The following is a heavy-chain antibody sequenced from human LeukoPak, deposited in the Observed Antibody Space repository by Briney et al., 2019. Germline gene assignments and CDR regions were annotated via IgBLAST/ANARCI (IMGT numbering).Heavy chain of an antibody. D-gene: IGHD3-22*01. J-gene: IGHJ4*02. CDR2: IHGEGSDI. Sequence: GGSLRLYCAASGFTFRNFWRSWIRQPPGKGLLWLSRIHGEGSDIEYADAVRGRFTISRDNAKNTLYLQMDSLTAEDTAVYYCARRLYYDTSGSPFDLWGQGTLVTVSS. CDR3: ARRLYYDTSGSPFDL. V-gene: IGHV3-74*03. CDR1: GFTFRNFW.